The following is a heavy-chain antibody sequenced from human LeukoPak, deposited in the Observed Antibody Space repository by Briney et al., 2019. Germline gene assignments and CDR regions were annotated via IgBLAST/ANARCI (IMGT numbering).Heavy chain of an antibody. J-gene: IGHJ4*02. CDR3: ARRRAYSGYDSDY. D-gene: IGHD5-12*01. Sequence: GSLRLSCAASGFTFSSYSMNWVRQAPGKGQEWVSYISSGSSTIYYADSVKGRFTISRDNAENSPYLQMDSLRDEDTAVYYCARRRAYSGYDSDYWGQGTLVTVSS. CDR1: GFTFSSYS. V-gene: IGHV3-48*02. CDR2: ISSGSSTI.